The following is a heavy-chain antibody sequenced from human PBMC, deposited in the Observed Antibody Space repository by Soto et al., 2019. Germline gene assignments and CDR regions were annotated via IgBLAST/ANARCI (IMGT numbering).Heavy chain of an antibody. CDR3: ARDGVGATEFFGYFVY. CDR2: IRYDGSNE. V-gene: IGHV3-33*01. Sequence: QVQLVESGGGVVQPGRSLRLSCAASGIIFSGYGMHWVRQAPGKGLEWVAVIRYDGSNEYYADSVRGRFAISRDNSKNTLYLQMISLRVKDPAVYYCARDGVGATEFFGYFVYWGQGALVTVSS. CDR1: GIIFSGYG. J-gene: IGHJ4*02. D-gene: IGHD1-26*01.